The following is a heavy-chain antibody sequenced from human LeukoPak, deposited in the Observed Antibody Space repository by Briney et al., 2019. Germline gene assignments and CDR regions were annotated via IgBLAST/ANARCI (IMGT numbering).Heavy chain of an antibody. J-gene: IGHJ6*03. Sequence: SETLSLTCNVSGGSIKSGSYYWGWVRPPPGEGLEWIGNIFYSGITTYSPSLKSRVTLSTDTSKNQFSLQLPSVTAADTAVYYCARHLRVRGDLIYYYDYMDVWGRGTTVTVSS. D-gene: IGHD3-10*01. CDR1: GGSIKSGSYY. CDR3: ARHLRVRGDLIYYYDYMDV. CDR2: IFYSGIT. V-gene: IGHV4-39*01.